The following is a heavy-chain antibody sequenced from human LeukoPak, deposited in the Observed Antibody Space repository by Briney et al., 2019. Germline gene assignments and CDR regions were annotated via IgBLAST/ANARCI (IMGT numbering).Heavy chain of an antibody. J-gene: IGHJ5*02. CDR3: ARPYYYDSRIDP. D-gene: IGHD3-22*01. CDR2: MYYSGST. Sequence: PSETLSLTCTVSGGSISSGGYYWSWIRQPPGKGLEWIAYMYYSGSTYYNPSLKSRVTMSADTSKNQLSPKLSSVTAADTAVYYCARPYYYDSRIDPWGQGILVTVSS. V-gene: IGHV4-30-4*01. CDR1: GGSISSGGYY.